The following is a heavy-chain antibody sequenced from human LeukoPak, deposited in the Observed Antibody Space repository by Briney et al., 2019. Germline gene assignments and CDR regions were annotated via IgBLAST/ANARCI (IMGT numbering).Heavy chain of an antibody. CDR3: ARATSGDSGSYYYYYYMDV. CDR1: GFTFSSYA. Sequence: GGSLRLTCAATGFTFSSYAMHWVRQAPGKGLEWVAVISYDGSNKYYADSVKGRFTISRDNSKNTLYLQMNSLRAEDTAVYYCARATSGDSGSYYYYYYMDVWGKGTTVTVSS. J-gene: IGHJ6*03. CDR2: ISYDGSNK. D-gene: IGHD1-26*01. V-gene: IGHV3-30-3*01.